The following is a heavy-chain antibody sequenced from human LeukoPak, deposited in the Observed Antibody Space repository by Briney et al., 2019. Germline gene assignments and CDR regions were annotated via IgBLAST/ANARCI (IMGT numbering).Heavy chain of an antibody. D-gene: IGHD6-19*01. V-gene: IGHV3-30*04. CDR3: ARDGDSNGSYYFDS. J-gene: IGHJ4*02. Sequence: GVSLRLSCAASAFSFSAYTMHWVRQAPGKGLESVATILFDGSDTSYADSVKGRFTISRDNPKHSLYLQMNSLRAEDTAIYYCARDGDSNGSYYFDSWGQGTLVTVSS. CDR2: ILFDGSDT. CDR1: AFSFSAYT.